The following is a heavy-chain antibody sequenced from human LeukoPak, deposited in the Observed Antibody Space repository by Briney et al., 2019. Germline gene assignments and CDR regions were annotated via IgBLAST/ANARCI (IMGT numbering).Heavy chain of an antibody. Sequence: ASVKVSCKASGYTFTSYDINWVRQATGQGLEWMGWLNPNSGNTGYAQKFQGRVTMTRNTSISTAYMELSSLRSEDTAVYYCARLTRRITIFGVVIMGANPVNHWGQGTLVTVSS. D-gene: IGHD3-3*01. CDR2: LNPNSGNT. J-gene: IGHJ5*02. CDR3: ARLTRRITIFGVVIMGANPVNH. CDR1: GYTFTSYD. V-gene: IGHV1-8*01.